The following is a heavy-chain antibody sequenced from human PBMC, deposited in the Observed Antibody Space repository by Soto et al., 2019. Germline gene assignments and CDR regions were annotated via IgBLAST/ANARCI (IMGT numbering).Heavy chain of an antibody. D-gene: IGHD6-6*01. CDR2: INPNGGGT. Sequence: ASVKVSCKSSGYIFPDYYVHWVRQAPGEGLEWMGRINPNGGGTNYAQKFEGWVTMTTDTSISTAYMELSRLNFDDTAVYYCARGEQLVQFDSWGQGTLVTVSS. J-gene: IGHJ4*01. CDR3: ARGEQLVQFDS. V-gene: IGHV1-2*04. CDR1: GYIFPDYY.